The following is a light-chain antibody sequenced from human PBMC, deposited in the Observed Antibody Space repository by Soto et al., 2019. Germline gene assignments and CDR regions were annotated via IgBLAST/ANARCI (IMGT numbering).Light chain of an antibody. CDR1: QSVCSN. Sequence: EIMMTQSPATLSVSPGERATLSCRASQSVCSNLAWYQQKPGQAPRLLIYGASTRATGIPARFSGSGSGTEFTLTISSLQSEDFAVYYCQQYNNWPRTFGQGTKVEIK. J-gene: IGKJ1*01. V-gene: IGKV3-15*01. CDR2: GAS. CDR3: QQYNNWPRT.